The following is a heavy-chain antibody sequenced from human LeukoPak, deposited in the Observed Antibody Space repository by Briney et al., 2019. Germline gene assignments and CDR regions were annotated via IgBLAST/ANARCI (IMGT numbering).Heavy chain of an antibody. CDR1: GYTFTTYG. CDR2: ISTYNGNT. Sequence: GASVKVSCKASGYTFTTYGISWVRQAPGQGLEWMGWISTYNGNTIYAQKLQGRLTMTTDTSTRTAYMELRSLRSDDTAVYYCAREATTANYYYYYMDVWGKGTTVTISS. J-gene: IGHJ6*03. CDR3: AREATTANYYYYYMDV. D-gene: IGHD4-17*01. V-gene: IGHV1-18*01.